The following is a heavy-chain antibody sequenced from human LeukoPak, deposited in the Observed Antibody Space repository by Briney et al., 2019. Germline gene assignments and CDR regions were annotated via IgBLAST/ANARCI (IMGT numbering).Heavy chain of an antibody. V-gene: IGHV4-34*01. CDR1: GGSFSGYY. J-gene: IGHJ4*02. CDR2: INHSGST. D-gene: IGHD3-22*01. CDR3: SIDSSGYRSFDY. Sequence: SETLSLTCAVYGGSFSGYYWSWIRQPPGKGLEWIGEINHSGSTNYNPSLKSRVTISVDTSKNQFSLKLSSVTAADTAVYYCSIDSSGYRSFDYWGQGTLVTVSS.